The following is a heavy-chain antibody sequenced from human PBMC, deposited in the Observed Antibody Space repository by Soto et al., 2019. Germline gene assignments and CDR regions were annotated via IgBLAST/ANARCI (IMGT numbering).Heavy chain of an antibody. Sequence: ASVKVSCKASGYTFTSYYMHWVRQATGQGLEWMGWMNPNSGNTGYAQKFQGRVTMTRNTSISTAYMELSSLRSEDTAVYYCARELSGSRSYYHLYCYYGMDVWGQGTTVTVSS. V-gene: IGHV1-8*02. J-gene: IGHJ6*02. CDR1: GYTFTSYY. D-gene: IGHD3-10*01. CDR3: ARELSGSRSYYHLYCYYGMDV. CDR2: MNPNSGNT.